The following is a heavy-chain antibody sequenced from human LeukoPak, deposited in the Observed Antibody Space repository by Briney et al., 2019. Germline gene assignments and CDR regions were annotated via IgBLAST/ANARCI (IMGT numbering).Heavy chain of an antibody. CDR3: AKPRAMTTGVGRYFDL. CDR1: GFTFSSNP. D-gene: IGHD1-1*01. Sequence: PGGSLRLSCAASGFTFSSNPMTWVRQAPGKGLEWVSAISGGGENTYYGDSVKGRFTISRDNSKNTLYLQMNSLRAEDTATYYCAKPRAMTTGVGRYFDLWGRGTLVTVSS. V-gene: IGHV3-23*01. J-gene: IGHJ2*01. CDR2: ISGGGENT.